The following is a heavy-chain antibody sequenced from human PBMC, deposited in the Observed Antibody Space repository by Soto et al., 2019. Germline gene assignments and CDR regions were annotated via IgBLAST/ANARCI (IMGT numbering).Heavy chain of an antibody. D-gene: IGHD2-8*01. CDR2: ISHSETT. V-gene: IGHV4-30-4*01. Sequence: SETLSLTCSVSGSYITSGDYHWTWIRQAPGKGLEWIGYISHSETTYYSPALKNRIIISSDFSMNQFSLRLNSVTATDTAVYFCAGFGVGDRDDKWGQGTLVTVSS. J-gene: IGHJ4*02. CDR3: AGFGVGDRDDK. CDR1: GSYITSGDYH.